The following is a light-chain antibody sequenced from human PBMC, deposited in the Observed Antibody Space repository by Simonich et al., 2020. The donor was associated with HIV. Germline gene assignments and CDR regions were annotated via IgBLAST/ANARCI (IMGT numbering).Light chain of an antibody. CDR1: QSVNSN. CDR2: VAS. Sequence: EIVMTQSPVTLSVSPGERATLSCRPSQSVNSNLAWYQQKPGQAPRLIIYVASTRATGIPARFSGSGSGTQFTLTISSMQSEDVSTYYCQKYNSAPFTFGQGTRLEIK. CDR3: QKYNSAPFT. V-gene: IGKV3-15*01. J-gene: IGKJ5*01.